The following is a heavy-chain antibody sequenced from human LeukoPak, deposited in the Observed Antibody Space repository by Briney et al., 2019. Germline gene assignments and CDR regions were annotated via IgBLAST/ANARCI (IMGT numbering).Heavy chain of an antibody. D-gene: IGHD3-16*01. Sequence: SVKVSCKASGGTFSSYAISWVRQTPGQGLEWMGGIIPIFGTANYAQKFQGRVTITADKSTSTAYMELSSLRSEDTAVYYCARGNTTRGGDYGMDVWGKGTTVTVSS. CDR3: ARGNTTRGGDYGMDV. CDR1: GGTFSSYA. CDR2: IIPIFGTA. J-gene: IGHJ6*04. V-gene: IGHV1-69*06.